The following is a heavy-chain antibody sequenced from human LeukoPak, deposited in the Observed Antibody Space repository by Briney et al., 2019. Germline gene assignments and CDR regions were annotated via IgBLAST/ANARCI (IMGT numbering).Heavy chain of an antibody. CDR1: GGSFSGYY. CDR2: INHSGST. J-gene: IGHJ5*02. CDR3: ARGSELEPRGFDP. D-gene: IGHD1-1*01. Sequence: SETLSLTCAVYGGSFSGYYWSWIRQPPGKGLEWIGEINHSGSTNYNPSLKSRVTISVDTSKNQFSLKLSSVTAADTAVYYCARGSELEPRGFDPWGQGTLVTVSS. V-gene: IGHV4-34*01.